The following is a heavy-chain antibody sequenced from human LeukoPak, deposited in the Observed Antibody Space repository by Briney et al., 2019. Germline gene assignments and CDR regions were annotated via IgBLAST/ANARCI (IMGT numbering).Heavy chain of an antibody. CDR1: GGSFSGYY. D-gene: IGHD2-15*01. J-gene: IGHJ4*02. Sequence: SETLSLTCAVYGGSFSGYYWSWIRQPPGKGLEWIGEINHSGSTNYNPSLKSRVTISVDTSKNQFSLKLSSVTAADTAVYYCARETRYCSGGSCSYYFDYWGQGTLVTVSS. CDR2: INHSGST. CDR3: ARETRYCSGGSCSYYFDY. V-gene: IGHV4-34*01.